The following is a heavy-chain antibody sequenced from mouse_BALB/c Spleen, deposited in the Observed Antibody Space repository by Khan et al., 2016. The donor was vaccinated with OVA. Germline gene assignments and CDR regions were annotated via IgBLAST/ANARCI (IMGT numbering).Heavy chain of an antibody. CDR2: INPTSGYT. Sequence: QVQLKQSGAELAKPGASVKMSCKASGYTFTSYWMHWIKQRPGQGLEWIGYINPTSGYTDYNQKFKDKATLTADKSSSTAYMHLSSLTSYDSAVYYCARDRIDYWGQGTALTVSS. J-gene: IGHJ2*01. CDR3: ARDRIDY. CDR1: GYTFTSYW. V-gene: IGHV1-7*01.